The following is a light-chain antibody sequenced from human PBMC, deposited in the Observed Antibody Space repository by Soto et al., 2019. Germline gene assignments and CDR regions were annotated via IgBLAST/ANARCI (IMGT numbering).Light chain of an antibody. V-gene: IGKV3-15*01. CDR1: QSVSSN. Sequence: EVVMRQSPSTLSVSLGERASLSCRASQSVSSNLAWYQQKHGQAPRLLIYGASTRATGIPARFSGSGSGTEFTLTISSLQSEDFAVYYCHQYDNWPPITFGQGTRLEI. CDR2: GAS. J-gene: IGKJ5*01. CDR3: HQYDNWPPIT.